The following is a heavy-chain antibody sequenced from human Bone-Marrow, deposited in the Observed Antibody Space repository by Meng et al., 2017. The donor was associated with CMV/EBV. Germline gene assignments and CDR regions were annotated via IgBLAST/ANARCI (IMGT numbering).Heavy chain of an antibody. CDR3: ARYVWFGELGWFDP. D-gene: IGHD3-10*01. V-gene: IGHV4-61*01. Sequence: SETLSLTCTVSGGSVSSGSYYWSWIRQPPGKGLEWIGYIYYSGSTNYNPSLKSRVTISVDTSKNQFSLKLSSVTAADTAVYYCARYVWFGELGWFDPWGQRTLVTVSS. J-gene: IGHJ5*02. CDR1: GGSVSSGSYY. CDR2: IYYSGST.